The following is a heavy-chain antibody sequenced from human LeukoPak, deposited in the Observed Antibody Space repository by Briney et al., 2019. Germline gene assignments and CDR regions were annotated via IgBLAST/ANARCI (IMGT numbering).Heavy chain of an antibody. V-gene: IGHV3-21*01. CDR2: ISSSSSYI. Sequence: GGSLRLSCAASGFTFSSYSMNWARQAPGKGLEWVSSISSSSSYIYYADSVKGRFTISRDNAKNPLYLQMNSLRAEDTAVYYCAKEGLITETGYSSGWYGGPGYFDLWGRGTLVTVSS. CDR3: AKEGLITETGYSSGWYGGPGYFDL. J-gene: IGHJ2*01. CDR1: GFTFSSYS. D-gene: IGHD6-19*01.